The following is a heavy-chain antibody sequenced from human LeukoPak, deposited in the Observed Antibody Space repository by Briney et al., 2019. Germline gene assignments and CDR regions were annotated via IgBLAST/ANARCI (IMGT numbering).Heavy chain of an antibody. J-gene: IGHJ5*02. D-gene: IGHD3-22*01. Sequence: GGSLRLSCAASGFTFSSYWMHWVRQAPGKGLEWVAVIWYDGSNKYYADSVKGRFTISRDNSKNTLYLQMNSLRAEDTAVYYCAREATMIVVVTNWFDPWGQGTLVTVSS. CDR1: GFTFSSYW. CDR3: AREATMIVVVTNWFDP. V-gene: IGHV3-33*08. CDR2: IWYDGSNK.